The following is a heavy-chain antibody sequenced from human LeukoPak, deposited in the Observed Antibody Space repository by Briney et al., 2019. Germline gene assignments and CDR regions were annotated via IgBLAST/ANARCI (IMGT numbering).Heavy chain of an antibody. CDR3: ARGHSSGWYLFDY. D-gene: IGHD6-19*01. CDR2: IHSSGSP. CDR1: GASITTYC. J-gene: IGHJ4*02. Sequence: SETLSLTCSVSGASITTYCWSWIRQSAGKGLEWIGRIHSSGSPNYNPSLKSRVTISVDTSKNQFSLKLSSVTAADTAVYYCARGHSSGWYLFDYWGQGTLVTVSS. V-gene: IGHV4-4*07.